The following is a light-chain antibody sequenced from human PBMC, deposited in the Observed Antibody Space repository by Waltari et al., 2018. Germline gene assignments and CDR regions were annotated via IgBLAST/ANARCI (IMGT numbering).Light chain of an antibody. CDR2: VNSEGSD. Sequence: QLVLTQSPSASASLGASVKLTCTLSSGHTSNIVAWLQQQPEKGPRYVMKVNSEGSDSKGDEIPERCSGSSSGAERYLTISSLQSEDEADYYCQTGGHGTWVFGGGTKLTVL. J-gene: IGLJ3*02. CDR1: SGHTSNI. CDR3: QTGGHGTWV. V-gene: IGLV4-69*01.